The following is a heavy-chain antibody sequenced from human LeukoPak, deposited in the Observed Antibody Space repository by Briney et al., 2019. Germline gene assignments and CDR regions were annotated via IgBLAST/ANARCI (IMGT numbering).Heavy chain of an antibody. CDR2: IRSTSSTM. CDR1: GFTFSSYA. CDR3: ARSFDI. V-gene: IGHV3-48*02. J-gene: IGHJ3*02. Sequence: GGSLRLSCAASGFTFSSYAMNWVRQAPGKGLEWVSYIRSTSSTMYYADSVKGRFTISRDNGKNSLYLQMNSLRDEDTAVYYCARSFDIWGQGTMVTVSS.